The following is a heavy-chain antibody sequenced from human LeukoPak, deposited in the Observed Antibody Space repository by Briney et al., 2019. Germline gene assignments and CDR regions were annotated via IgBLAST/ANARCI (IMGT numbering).Heavy chain of an antibody. CDR3: SRPAYSSSSEWFVP. CDR2: IYYSGSA. D-gene: IGHD6-6*01. V-gene: IGHV4-39*01. CDR1: GGSISSSSYY. Sequence: SETLSLTCTVSGGSISSSSYYWGWIPQPPGKGLEWIGSIYYSGSAYYNPFLKRRVTISVDASKNQFSLKLSSVTAPDAAVYYCSRPAYSSSSEWFVPWGQGNLVTVSS. J-gene: IGHJ5*02.